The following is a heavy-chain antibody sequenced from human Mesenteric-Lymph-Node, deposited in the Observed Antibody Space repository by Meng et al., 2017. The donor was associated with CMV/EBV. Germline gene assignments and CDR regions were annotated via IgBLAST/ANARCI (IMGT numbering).Heavy chain of an antibody. CDR3: ASDPWLQSYGMDV. CDR1: GGSISSGDYY. D-gene: IGHD5-24*01. V-gene: IGHV4-30-4*08. CDR2: IYYSAST. J-gene: IGHJ6*02. Sequence: SETLSLTCTVSGGSISSGDYYWSCIRQPPGKGLEWTGYIYYSASTYYTPSLKCRVTISVDPSKNQFYLRLSSVPAAYTAVYSCASDPWLQSYGMDVWGQGTTVTVSS.